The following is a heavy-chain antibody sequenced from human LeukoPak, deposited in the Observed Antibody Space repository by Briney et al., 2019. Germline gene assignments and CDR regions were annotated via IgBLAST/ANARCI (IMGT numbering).Heavy chain of an antibody. D-gene: IGHD1-26*01. Sequence: PGESLKISCKGSGYSFTSYGIGWVRQAPGQGLEWMGWISAYNGNTNYAQKLQGRVTMTTDTSTSTAYMELRSLRSDDTAVYYCARVDSGSYWFDPWGQGTLVTVSS. CDR3: ARVDSGSYWFDP. CDR1: GYSFTSYG. J-gene: IGHJ5*02. V-gene: IGHV1-18*01. CDR2: ISAYNGNT.